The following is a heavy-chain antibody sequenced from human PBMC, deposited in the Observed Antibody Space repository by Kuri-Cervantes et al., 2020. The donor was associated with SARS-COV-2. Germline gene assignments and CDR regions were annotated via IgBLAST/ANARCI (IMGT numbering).Heavy chain of an antibody. CDR1: GGSIGSGNYY. CDR3: ARGRNMYFHDSSGYLLVAARSRDAFDI. J-gene: IGHJ3*02. Sequence: SCTVSGGSIGSGNYYWSWIRQPAGKGLEWIGRIYTSGSTSNNPSLKSRVTISVDTSKNQFSLKLSSVTAADTAVYYCARGRNMYFHDSSGYLLVAARSRDAFDIWGQGTMVTVSS. CDR2: IYTSGST. D-gene: IGHD3-22*01. V-gene: IGHV4-61*02.